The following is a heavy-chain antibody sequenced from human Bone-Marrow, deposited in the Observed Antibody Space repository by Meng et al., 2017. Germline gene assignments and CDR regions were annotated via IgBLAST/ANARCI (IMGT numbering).Heavy chain of an antibody. Sequence: GGSLRLSCKGSGYSFTSYWIGWVRQMPGTGLAWMGIIYPGDSDTSYSPSFQGQVTISADKSISTAYLQWSSLKASDTDMYYCARSIAAAGSDYWGQGTLVTVSS. V-gene: IGHV5-51*01. CDR2: IYPGDSDT. CDR1: GYSFTSYW. D-gene: IGHD6-13*01. CDR3: ARSIAAAGSDY. J-gene: IGHJ4*02.